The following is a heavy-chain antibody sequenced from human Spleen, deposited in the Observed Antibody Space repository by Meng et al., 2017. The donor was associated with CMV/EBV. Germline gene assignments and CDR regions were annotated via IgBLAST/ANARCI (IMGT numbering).Heavy chain of an antibody. V-gene: IGHV1-2*02. CDR2: INPNNGGT. Sequence: KASGYTLTGYDVYWVRQAPGQGLEWMGWINPNNGGTNYAQRFQGRVTMTRDTSITTVYMELSRLTSDDTAVYYCARKTDTGGWNFHHWGQGTLVTVSS. CDR1: GYTLTGYD. J-gene: IGHJ1*01. CDR3: ARKTDTGGWNFHH. D-gene: IGHD3-16*01.